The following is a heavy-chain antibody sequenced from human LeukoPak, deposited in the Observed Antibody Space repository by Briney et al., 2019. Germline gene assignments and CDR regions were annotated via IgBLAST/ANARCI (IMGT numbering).Heavy chain of an antibody. Sequence: PGRSLRLSCAASGFTFSSYGMHWVRQAPGKGLEWVAVMSYDGSNKYYADSVKGRFTTSRDNSKNTLYLQMNSLRAEDTAVYYCAKDNSPGYCSGGSCYSEFDPWGQGTLVTVSS. CDR1: GFTFSSYG. CDR2: MSYDGSNK. D-gene: IGHD2-15*01. CDR3: AKDNSPGYCSGGSCYSEFDP. J-gene: IGHJ5*02. V-gene: IGHV3-30*18.